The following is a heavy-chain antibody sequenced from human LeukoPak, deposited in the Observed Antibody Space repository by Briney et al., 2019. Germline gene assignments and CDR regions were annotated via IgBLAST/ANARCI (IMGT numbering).Heavy chain of an antibody. V-gene: IGHV1-8*01. D-gene: IGHD2-8*02. J-gene: IGHJ4*02. CDR2: MNLNSGNT. CDR1: GYTFTSYD. CDR3: ARDGGHSTDLDY. Sequence: ASVKVSCKASGYTFTSYDINWVRQATGQGLEWMGWMNLNSGNTGYAQKFQGRVTMARNTSISTAYMELNSLRAEDTAVYYCARDGGHSTDLDYWGQGILVTVSS.